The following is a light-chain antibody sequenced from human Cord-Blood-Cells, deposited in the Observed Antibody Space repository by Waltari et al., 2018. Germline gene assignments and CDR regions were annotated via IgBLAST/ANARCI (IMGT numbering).Light chain of an antibody. V-gene: IGLV1-40*01. CDR3: QSYDSSLSGWV. J-gene: IGLJ3*02. Sequence: QSVLTQPPSVSGAPGQRVTISCTGSSSNIGAGYDVHWYQQLPGTAPKLLIYGNSNRPSGVPDRFSGSKSCTSASLAITVLQAEDEADYYCQSYDSSLSGWVFGGGTKLTVL. CDR2: GNS. CDR1: SSNIGAGYD.